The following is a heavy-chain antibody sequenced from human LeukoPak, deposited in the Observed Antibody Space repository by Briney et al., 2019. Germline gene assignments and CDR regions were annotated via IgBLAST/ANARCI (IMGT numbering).Heavy chain of an antibody. CDR1: GFTFSSYA. CDR2: ISYDGSNK. Sequence: PGGSLRLSCAASGFTFSSYAMHWVRQAPGKGVEWVAVISYDGSNKYYADSVKGRFTISRDNSKNTLYLQMNSLRAEDTAVYYCARERYHRSAPAHDAFDIWGQGTMVTVSS. V-gene: IGHV3-30*04. CDR3: ARERYHRSAPAHDAFDI. D-gene: IGHD1-14*01. J-gene: IGHJ3*02.